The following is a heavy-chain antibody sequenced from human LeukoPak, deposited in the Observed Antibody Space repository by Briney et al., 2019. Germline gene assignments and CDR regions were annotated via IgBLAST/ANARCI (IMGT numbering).Heavy chain of an antibody. CDR1: GYTFTGHF. CDR3: ARDRADEYSAGSYVSFDP. CDR2: INPQSGST. D-gene: IGHD3-10*01. V-gene: IGHV1-2*02. Sequence: ASVEISCKASGYTFTGHFIHWVRQAPGQGLEWMGWINPQSGSTSYAQPFQGRVVMTLDTSVNSVYMEMSSLGYDDTATYFCARDRADEYSAGSYVSFDPWGRGTPLTVSS. J-gene: IGHJ5*02.